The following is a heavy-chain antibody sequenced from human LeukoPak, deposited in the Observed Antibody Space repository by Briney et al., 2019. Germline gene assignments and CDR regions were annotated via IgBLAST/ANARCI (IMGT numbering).Heavy chain of an antibody. Sequence: GGSLRLSCAASGFTFSSYAMSWVRQAPGKGLEWVSAISGSGGSTYYADSVKGRFTISRDNSKNTLYLQMNSLRAEDTAVYYCARGLGKVAAAGGNYYYYYYMDVWGKGTTVTVSS. V-gene: IGHV3-23*01. CDR3: ARGLGKVAAAGGNYYYYYYMDV. D-gene: IGHD6-13*01. CDR1: GFTFSSYA. CDR2: ISGSGGST. J-gene: IGHJ6*03.